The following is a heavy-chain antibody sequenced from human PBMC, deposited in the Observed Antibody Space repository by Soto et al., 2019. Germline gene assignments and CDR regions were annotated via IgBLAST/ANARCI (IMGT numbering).Heavy chain of an antibody. CDR3: ARGGDYYDSRGYSHTQRNPLDY. CDR2: IIPIFGTA. Sequence: QVQLVQSGAEVKKPGSSVKVSCKASGGTFSSYAISWVRQAPGQGLEWMGGIIPIFGTANYAQKFQGRVTMTADESTSTAYMELSSLRSEGTAVYYCARGGDYYDSRGYSHTQRNPLDYWGQGTLVTVSS. D-gene: IGHD3-22*01. V-gene: IGHV1-69*01. CDR1: GGTFSSYA. J-gene: IGHJ4*02.